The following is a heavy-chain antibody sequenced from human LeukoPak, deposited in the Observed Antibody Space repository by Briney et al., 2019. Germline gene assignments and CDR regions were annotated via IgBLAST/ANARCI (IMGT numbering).Heavy chain of an antibody. V-gene: IGHV3-74*01. CDR2: INTDGSST. J-gene: IGHJ3*02. CDR1: GFTSSSYW. CDR3: ARATAYYYDSSGYNDAFDI. D-gene: IGHD3-22*01. Sequence: GGSLRLSCAASGFTSSSYWMHWVRQAPGKGLVWVSRINTDGSSTSYADSVKGRFTISRDNAKNTLYLQMNSLRAEDTAVYYCARATAYYYDSSGYNDAFDIWGQGTMVTVSS.